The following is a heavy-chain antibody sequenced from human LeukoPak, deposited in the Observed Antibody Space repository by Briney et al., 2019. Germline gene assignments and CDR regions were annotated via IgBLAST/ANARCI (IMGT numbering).Heavy chain of an antibody. D-gene: IGHD3-22*01. CDR1: GFTFSNYG. CDR3: HVYYYDSSGHPSHWYFDL. J-gene: IGHJ2*01. Sequence: PGGSLRLSCTASGFTFSNYGVHWVRQAPGKGLDWVAFIQFDGSNKYYADSVKGRFTISRDNSKNTLYLQMDSLRVEDTAVYYRHVYYYDSSGHPSHWYFDLWGRGTLVTVSS. V-gene: IGHV3-30*02. CDR2: IQFDGSNK.